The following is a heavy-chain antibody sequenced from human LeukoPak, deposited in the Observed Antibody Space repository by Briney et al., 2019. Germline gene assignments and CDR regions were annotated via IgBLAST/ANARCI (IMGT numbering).Heavy chain of an antibody. CDR2: INHSGST. CDR3: ARVGYNWNQSNDY. CDR1: GGSFSGYY. D-gene: IGHD1-20*01. V-gene: IGHV4-34*01. J-gene: IGHJ4*02. Sequence: PSETPSLTCAVYGGSFSGYYWSWIRQPPGKGLEWIGEINHSGSTNYNPSLKSRVTISADTSKNQFSLKLSSVTAADTAVYYCARVGYNWNQSNDYWGQGTLVTVSS.